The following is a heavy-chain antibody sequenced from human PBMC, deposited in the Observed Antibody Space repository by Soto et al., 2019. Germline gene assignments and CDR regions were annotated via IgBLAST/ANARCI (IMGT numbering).Heavy chain of an antibody. Sequence: QVQLVQSGAEVKKPGASVKVSCKASGYTFISYCISWVRQAPGQGLEWMGWISAYNGDTNYAQKLQGRVTMTADTSTSKAYLELRSLRSDDTALYYCATTGREGYNYPTRFGYWGQGTLVTVCS. CDR1: GYTFISYC. D-gene: IGHD5-18*01. CDR2: ISAYNGDT. CDR3: ATTGREGYNYPTRFGY. V-gene: IGHV1-18*01. J-gene: IGHJ4*02.